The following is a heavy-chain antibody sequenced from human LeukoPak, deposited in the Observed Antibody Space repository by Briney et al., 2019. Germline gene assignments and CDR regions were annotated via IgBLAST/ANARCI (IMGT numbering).Heavy chain of an antibody. D-gene: IGHD3/OR15-3a*01. Sequence: GGSLRLSCAASGFSFSSYWMSWVRQAPGKGLEWVANIKQDGSEKNYVDSVKGRFTISRDNAKNSLYLQMNSLRAEDTAVYYCASDKDWTYLDYWGQGTLVTVSS. CDR2: IKQDGSEK. J-gene: IGHJ4*02. CDR3: ASDKDWTYLDY. V-gene: IGHV3-7*01. CDR1: GFSFSSYW.